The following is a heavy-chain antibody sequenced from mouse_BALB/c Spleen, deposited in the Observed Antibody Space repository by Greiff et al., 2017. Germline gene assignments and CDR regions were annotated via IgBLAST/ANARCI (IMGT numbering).Heavy chain of an antibody. D-gene: IGHD1-1*01. J-gene: IGHJ3*01. CDR2: IYPGSGST. Sequence: LQQPGSELVRPGASVKLSCKASGYTFTSYWMHWVKQRPGQGLEWIGNIYPGSGSTNYDEKFKSKATLTVDTSSSTAYMQLSSLTSEDSAVYYCTRSYYYGSSLCAYWGQGTLVTVSA. CDR1: GYTFTSYW. CDR3: TRSYYYGSSLCAY. V-gene: IGHV1S22*01.